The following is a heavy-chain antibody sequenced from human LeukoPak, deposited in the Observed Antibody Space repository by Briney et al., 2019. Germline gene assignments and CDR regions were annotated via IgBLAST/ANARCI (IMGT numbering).Heavy chain of an antibody. CDR3: ARVEPNGDSDY. D-gene: IGHD4-17*01. V-gene: IGHV3-21*01. CDR1: GFTFSSYS. CDR2: ITNTRNYI. Sequence: GGSLRLFCAASGFTFSSYSMNWIRQAPGKGLEWVSSITNTRNYINYADSVKGRFTISRDNAKNSLHLQMNSLRAEDTAVYYCARVEPNGDSDYWGQGTLVTVSS. J-gene: IGHJ4*02.